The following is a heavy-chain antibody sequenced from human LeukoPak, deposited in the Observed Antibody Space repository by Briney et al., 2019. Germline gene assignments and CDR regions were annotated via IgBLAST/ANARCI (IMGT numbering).Heavy chain of an antibody. CDR3: ARLPVIVGAWSPIDY. J-gene: IGHJ4*02. CDR1: GYTFTSYY. D-gene: IGHD1-26*01. CDR2: INPSGGST. V-gene: IGHV1-46*01. Sequence: ASVKVSCKASGYTFTSYYMHWVRQAPGQGLEWMGIINPSGGSTSYAQKFQGRVTMTRDMSTSTVYMELSSLRSEDTAVYYCARLPVIVGAWSPIDYWGQGTRVTVSS.